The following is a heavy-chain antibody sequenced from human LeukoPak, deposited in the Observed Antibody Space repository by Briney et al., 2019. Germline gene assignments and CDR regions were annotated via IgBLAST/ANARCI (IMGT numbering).Heavy chain of an antibody. V-gene: IGHV3-23*01. Sequence: GGSLRLSCAASGFTFSSYAMSWVRQAPGKGLEWVSAISGRSGSTYYADSVKGRFTISRDNSKNTLYLQMSSLRAEDTAVYYCAKFDGVQLWSPSYYYYMDVWGKGTTVTVSS. J-gene: IGHJ6*03. CDR1: GFTFSSYA. CDR2: ISGRSGST. D-gene: IGHD5-18*01. CDR3: AKFDGVQLWSPSYYYYMDV.